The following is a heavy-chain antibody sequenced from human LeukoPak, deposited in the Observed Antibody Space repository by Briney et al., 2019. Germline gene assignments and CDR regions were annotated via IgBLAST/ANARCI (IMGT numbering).Heavy chain of an antibody. V-gene: IGHV1-8*01. Sequence: GASVKVSCKASGYTFTSYNINWVRQATGQGLEWMGWMNPNSGNTGYAQKFQGRVTMTRNTSISTAYMELSSLRSEDTAVYYCARVAYRPGGFDPWGQGTLVTVSS. D-gene: IGHD4-11*01. CDR1: GYTFTSYN. J-gene: IGHJ5*02. CDR3: ARVAYRPGGFDP. CDR2: MNPNSGNT.